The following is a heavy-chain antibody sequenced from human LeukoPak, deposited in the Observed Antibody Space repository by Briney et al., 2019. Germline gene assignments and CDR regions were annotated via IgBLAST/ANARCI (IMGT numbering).Heavy chain of an antibody. CDR2: IYYSGST. CDR3: ARRIAAAGTGNWFDP. J-gene: IGHJ5*02. D-gene: IGHD6-13*01. Sequence: SETLSLTCTVSGGSTSSYYWSWIRQPPGKGLEWIGYIYYSGSTNYNPSLKSRVTISVDTSKNQFSLKLSSVTAADTAVYYCARRIAAAGTGNWFDPWGQGTLVTVSS. CDR1: GGSTSSYY. V-gene: IGHV4-59*01.